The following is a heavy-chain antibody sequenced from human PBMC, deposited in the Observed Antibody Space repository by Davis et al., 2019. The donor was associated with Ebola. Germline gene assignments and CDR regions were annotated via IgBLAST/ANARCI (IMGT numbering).Heavy chain of an antibody. V-gene: IGHV1-69*13. J-gene: IGHJ4*02. Sequence: SVKVSCKASRGTFGSYAISWVRQAPGQGLEWMGGVIPMFGTSKYAQKFQDRVTITADESTNTAYMELSRLRSDDTAVYYCARVSYSSGWAYYFDYWGQGTLVTVSS. CDR2: VIPMFGTS. CDR1: RGTFGSYA. D-gene: IGHD6-19*01. CDR3: ARVSYSSGWAYYFDY.